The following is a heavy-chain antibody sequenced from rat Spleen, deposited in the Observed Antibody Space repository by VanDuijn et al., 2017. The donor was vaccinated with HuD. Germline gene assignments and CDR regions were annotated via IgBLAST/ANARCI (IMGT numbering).Heavy chain of an antibody. CDR1: GFTFVNYG. V-gene: IGHV5-19*01. D-gene: IGHD5-1*01. CDR3: ARHSTGKGFGY. CDR2: ISPSGGNT. Sequence: EVQLVVSGGCLVQPGRSLKLSCAASGFTFVNYGMPWIRQAPTKGREWVASISPSGGNTFYRDSVKGRFTISRDNAKSTLYLQMDSLRSKDTATYYCARHSTGKGFGYWGQGTLVTVSS. J-gene: IGHJ3*01.